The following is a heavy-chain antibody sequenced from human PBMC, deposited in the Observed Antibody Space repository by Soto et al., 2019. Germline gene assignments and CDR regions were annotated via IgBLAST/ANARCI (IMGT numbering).Heavy chain of an antibody. D-gene: IGHD2-15*01. J-gene: IGHJ4*02. V-gene: IGHV4-59*01. CDR3: ASSLLGYCSGGSCYSGYYFDY. CDR2: IYYSGST. CDR1: GGSISSYY. Sequence: SETLSLTCTVSGGSISSYYWSWIRQPPGKGLEWIGYIYYSGSTNYNPSLKSRVTISVDTSKNQFSLKLSSVTAADTAVYYCASSLLGYCSGGSCYSGYYFDYWGQGTLVTVSS.